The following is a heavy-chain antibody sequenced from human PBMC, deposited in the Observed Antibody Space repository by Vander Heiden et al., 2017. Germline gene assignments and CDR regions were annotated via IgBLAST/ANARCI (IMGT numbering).Heavy chain of an antibody. V-gene: IGHV2-5*02. Sequence: QISLKESGPTLVKPTQTLTLTCTFSGFSLSTSGVGVGWIRQPPGKALEWLALIYWDDDKRYSPSLKSRLTITKDTSKNQVVLTMTNMDPVDTATYYCAHRRWVAGSGSYYINWFDPWCQGTLVTVSS. J-gene: IGHJ5*02. CDR3: AHRRWVAGSGSYYINWFDP. D-gene: IGHD3-10*01. CDR2: IYWDDDK. CDR1: GFSLSTSGVG.